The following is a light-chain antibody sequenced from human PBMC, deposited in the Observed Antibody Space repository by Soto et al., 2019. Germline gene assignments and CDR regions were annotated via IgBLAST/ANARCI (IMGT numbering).Light chain of an antibody. CDR2: DVS. J-gene: IGLJ1*01. Sequence: QSVLTQPASVSVSPGQSITISCTGTSSDVGDYNYVSWYQQHPGKAPKLMIYDVSNRPSGVSNRFSGSKSGSTASLTISGLQAENEADYYCSSYTSSTTRVFGTGTKVTVL. V-gene: IGLV2-14*01. CDR1: SSDVGDYNY. CDR3: SSYTSSTTRV.